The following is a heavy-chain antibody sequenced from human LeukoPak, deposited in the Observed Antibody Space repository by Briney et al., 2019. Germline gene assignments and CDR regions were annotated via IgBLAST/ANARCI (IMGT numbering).Heavy chain of an antibody. V-gene: IGHV3-49*04. CDR3: TTSLKSRVFIYVD. J-gene: IGHJ4*02. CDR2: IKSEAYGVTT. Sequence: GGSLRLSCTASGLTFGDSSMSWVRQAPGKGLEWVGFIKSEAYGVTTEYAASAKGRFTISRDDSKSIAYLQMNSLQTYDTAVYYCTTSLKSRVFIYVDWGQGTLVTVSS. CDR1: GLTFGDSS. D-gene: IGHD5-18*01.